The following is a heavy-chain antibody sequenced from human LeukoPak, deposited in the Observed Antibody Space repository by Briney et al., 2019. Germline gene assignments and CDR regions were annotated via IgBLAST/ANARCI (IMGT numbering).Heavy chain of an antibody. V-gene: IGHV3-53*01. CDR2: IYSGGST. Sequence: GGSLRLSCAASGFTVSSNSMSWVRQAPGKGLEWVSVIYSGGSTYYADSVKGRFTISRDNSKNTLYLQVNSLRAEDTAVYHCASNPAGTRVLDLWGRGTLVTVSS. CDR3: ASNPAGTRVLDL. J-gene: IGHJ2*01. D-gene: IGHD6-19*01. CDR1: GFTVSSNS.